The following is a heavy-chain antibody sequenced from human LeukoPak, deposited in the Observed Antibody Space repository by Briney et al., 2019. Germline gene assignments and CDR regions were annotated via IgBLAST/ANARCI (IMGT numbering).Heavy chain of an antibody. J-gene: IGHJ4*02. V-gene: IGHV3-7*03. CDR2: IKQDGSEK. D-gene: IGHD3-10*01. Sequence: GGSLRLSCAASGFTFSSSWMSWVRQAPGKGLEWVANIKQDGSEKYYVDSVKGRFTISRDNAKNSLYLQMNSLRAEDTAMYYCVHGWASYGSGSSEFFDYWGQGSLVTVSS. CDR1: GFTFSSSW. CDR3: VHGWASYGSGSSEFFDY.